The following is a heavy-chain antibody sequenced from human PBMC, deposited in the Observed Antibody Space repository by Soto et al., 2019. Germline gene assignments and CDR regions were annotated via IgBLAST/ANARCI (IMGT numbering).Heavy chain of an antibody. J-gene: IGHJ4*02. V-gene: IGHV4-59*08. Sequence: SETLSLTCTVSGGSISSYYWSWIRQPPGKGLEWIGYIYYSGSTNYNPSLKSRVAISVDTSKNQFSLKLSSVTAADTAVYYCATTTLPDGDPSFDYWGQGTLVTVSS. CDR3: ATTTLPDGDPSFDY. CDR1: GGSISSYY. CDR2: IYYSGST.